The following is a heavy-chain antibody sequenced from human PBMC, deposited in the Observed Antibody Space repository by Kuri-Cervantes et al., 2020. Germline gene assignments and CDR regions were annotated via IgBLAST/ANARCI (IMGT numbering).Heavy chain of an antibody. CDR3: ARDRDPQNYYYYYYGMDV. CDR1: GFTFSSYD. CDR2: IWYDGSNK. D-gene: IGHD2/OR15-2a*01. J-gene: IGHJ6*02. Sequence: GGSLRLSCAASGFTFSSYDMHWVRQATGKGLEWVAVIWYDGSNKYYADSVKGRFTISRDNSKNTLYLQMNSLRAEDTAVYYCARDRDPQNYYYYYYGMDVWGQGTTVTVSS. V-gene: IGHV3-33*08.